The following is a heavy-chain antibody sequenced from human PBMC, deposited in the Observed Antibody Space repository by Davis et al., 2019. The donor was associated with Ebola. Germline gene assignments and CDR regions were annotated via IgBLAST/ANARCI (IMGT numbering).Heavy chain of an antibody. V-gene: IGHV3-23*01. Sequence: GESLKISCAASGFTFSYYGMSWVRQAPGKGLEWVSGISGSGDDTYYADSVKGRFTISRDNSKNTLYLQMNSLSAEDTSIYYCAKGYSWLDAWGQGTLVTVSS. J-gene: IGHJ5*02. CDR1: GFTFSYYG. CDR3: AKGYSWLDA. CDR2: ISGSGDDT. D-gene: IGHD2-2*02.